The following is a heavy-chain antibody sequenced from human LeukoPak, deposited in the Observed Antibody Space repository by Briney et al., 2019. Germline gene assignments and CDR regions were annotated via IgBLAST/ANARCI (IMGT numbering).Heavy chain of an antibody. CDR2: ISAYNGNT. Sequence: GASVKVSCKASGYTFTSYGISWVRQAPGQGLEWMGWISAYNGNTNYAQKLQGRVTMTTDTSTSTAYMELRSLRSDDTAVHYCARPDQYYYYGMDVWAKGPRSPSP. J-gene: IGHJ6*02. D-gene: IGHD1-14*01. CDR3: ARPDQYYYYGMDV. CDR1: GYTFTSYG. V-gene: IGHV1-18*01.